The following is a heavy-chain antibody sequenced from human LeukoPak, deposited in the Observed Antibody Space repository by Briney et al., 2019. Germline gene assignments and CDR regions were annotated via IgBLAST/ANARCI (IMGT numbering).Heavy chain of an antibody. CDR3: ARLAGYSRAYFDY. D-gene: IGHD3-9*01. CDR2: IYYSGST. CDR1: GGSFSGYY. V-gene: IGHV4-59*08. Sequence: SETLSLTCAVYGGSFSGYYWSWIRQPPGKGLEWIGYIYYSGSTNYNPSLKSRVTISVDTSKNQFSLKLSSVTAADTAVYYCARLAGYSRAYFDYWGQGTLVTVSS. J-gene: IGHJ4*02.